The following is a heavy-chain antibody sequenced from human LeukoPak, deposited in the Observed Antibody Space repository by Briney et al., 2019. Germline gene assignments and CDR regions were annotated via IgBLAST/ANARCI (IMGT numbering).Heavy chain of an antibody. J-gene: IGHJ4*02. CDR1: GFTFSSYA. CDR3: AKDINIAVAGTLGYFDY. V-gene: IGHV3-23*01. CDR2: ISGSGGST. Sequence: GGSLRLSCAASGFTFSSYAMSWVRQAPGKGLEWVSAISGSGGSTYYADSVKGRFTISRDNSKNTLYLQMNSLRAEDKAVYYCAKDINIAVAGTLGYFDYWGQGTLVTVSS. D-gene: IGHD6-19*01.